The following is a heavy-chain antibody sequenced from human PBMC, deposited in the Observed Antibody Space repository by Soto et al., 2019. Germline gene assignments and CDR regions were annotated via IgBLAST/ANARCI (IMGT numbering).Heavy chain of an antibody. CDR2: TYHTGTT. D-gene: IGHD2-15*01. CDR1: GGSLSSGGYS. J-gene: IGHJ4*02. CDR3: ARGGGYSLPCDF. Sequence: QLQLHESGSGLVKPSQTLSLTCAVSGGSLSSGGYSWSWIRQPPGKALEWIAYTYHTGTTYYNPSLKSRVTISVDRAKNQFSLRLSSVTAADPAMYYCARGGGYSLPCDFWGQGTLVTVSS. V-gene: IGHV4-30-2*01.